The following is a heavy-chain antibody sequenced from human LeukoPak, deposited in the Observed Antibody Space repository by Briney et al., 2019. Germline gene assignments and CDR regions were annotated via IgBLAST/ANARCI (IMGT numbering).Heavy chain of an antibody. CDR1: GGSISSGGYY. J-gene: IGHJ4*02. Sequence: PSQTLSLTCTVSGGSISSGGYYWSWIRQHPGKGLEWIGYIYYSGSTYYNPSLKSRVTISVDTSKNQFSLKLSSVTAADTAVYYCARGPSGWYDTDYWGQGTLVTVSS. D-gene: IGHD6-19*01. CDR3: ARGPSGWYDTDY. CDR2: IYYSGST. V-gene: IGHV4-31*03.